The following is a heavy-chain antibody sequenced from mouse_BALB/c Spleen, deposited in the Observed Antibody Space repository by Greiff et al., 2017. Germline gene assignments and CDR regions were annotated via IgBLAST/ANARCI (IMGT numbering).Heavy chain of an antibody. Sequence: VQLKQSGGGLVKPGGSLKLSCAASGFAFSSYDMSWVRQTPEKRLEWVAYISSGGGSTYYPDTVKGRFTISRDNAKNTLYLQMSSLKSEDTAMYYCARRGDAMDYWGQGTSVTVSS. CDR1: GFAFSSYD. CDR3: ARRGDAMDY. CDR2: ISSGGGST. J-gene: IGHJ4*01. V-gene: IGHV5-12-1*01.